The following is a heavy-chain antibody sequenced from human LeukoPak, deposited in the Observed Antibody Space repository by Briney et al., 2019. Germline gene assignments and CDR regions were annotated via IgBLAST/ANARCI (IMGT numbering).Heavy chain of an antibody. J-gene: IGHJ4*02. CDR2: IYSSGST. CDR3: ARGKKYYDYVWGSYRSPRKLFDY. Sequence: SETLSLTCTVSGGSISSYYWSWIRQPAGKGLEWIGRIYSSGSTTYNPSLKSRVTMSVDTSKNQFSLKVTSVTAADTAVYYCARGKKYYDYVWGSYRSPRKLFDYWGQGTLVTVSS. V-gene: IGHV4-4*07. CDR1: GGSISSYY. D-gene: IGHD3-16*02.